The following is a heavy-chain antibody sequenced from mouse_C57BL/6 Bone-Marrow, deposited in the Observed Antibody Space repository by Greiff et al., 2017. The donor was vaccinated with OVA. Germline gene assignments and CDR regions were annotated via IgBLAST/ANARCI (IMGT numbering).Heavy chain of an antibody. CDR3: ARYDYGEGFAY. CDR1: GYTFTSYW. D-gene: IGHD2-4*01. Sequence: VQLQQSGAELVKPGASVKMSCKASGYTFTSYWITWVKQRPGQGLEWIGDIYPGSGSTNYNEKFKSKATLTVDTSSSTAYMQLSSLPSEDSAVYYCARYDYGEGFAYWGQGTLVTVSA. CDR2: IYPGSGST. V-gene: IGHV1-55*01. J-gene: IGHJ3*01.